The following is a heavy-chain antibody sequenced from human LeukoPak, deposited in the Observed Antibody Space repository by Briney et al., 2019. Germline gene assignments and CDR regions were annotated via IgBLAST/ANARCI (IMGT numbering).Heavy chain of an antibody. CDR1: GFTFSTYG. CDR3: AKHALSSSFYYCIDV. Sequence: GGSLRLSCAASGFTFSTYGMSWVRQAPGKGLEWVSAISGSGGRTYYADSVKGRFTISRDNSKNTLYLQMNSLRAEDTAVYYCAKHALSSSFYYCIDVWATGTTVIVSS. J-gene: IGHJ6*03. CDR2: ISGSGGRT. V-gene: IGHV3-23*01. D-gene: IGHD1-7*01.